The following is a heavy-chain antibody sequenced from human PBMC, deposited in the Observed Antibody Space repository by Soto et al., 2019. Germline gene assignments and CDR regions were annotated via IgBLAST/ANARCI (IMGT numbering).Heavy chain of an antibody. D-gene: IGHD2-15*01. V-gene: IGHV1-18*01. CDR1: GYTFTRYG. CDR3: AMVEVYVTPSPQDV. Sequence: QVQLVQSGAEVKNPGASVKVSCKASGYTFTRYGIGLARQAPGQGLEWMGWINTYNGNTNYAQNVQGRVTLTTDTSTSTAYTELRSLRSNDTAIYYCAMVEVYVTPSPQDVWGQGTTVIVSS. CDR2: INTYNGNT. J-gene: IGHJ6*02.